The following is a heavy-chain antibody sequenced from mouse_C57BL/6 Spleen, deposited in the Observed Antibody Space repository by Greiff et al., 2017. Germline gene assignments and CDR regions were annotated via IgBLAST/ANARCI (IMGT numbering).Heavy chain of an antibody. CDR2: ISYSGST. J-gene: IGHJ2*01. CDR1: GYSITSDY. D-gene: IGHD1-1*01. CDR3: ARSPYYYGSRGGDYFDY. Sequence: EVKLVESGPGLAKPSQTLSLTCSVTGYSITSDYWNWIRKFPGNKLEYMGYISYSGSTYYNPSLKSRISITRDTSKNQYYLQLNSVTTEDTATYYCARSPYYYGSRGGDYFDYWGQGTTLTVSS. V-gene: IGHV3-8*01.